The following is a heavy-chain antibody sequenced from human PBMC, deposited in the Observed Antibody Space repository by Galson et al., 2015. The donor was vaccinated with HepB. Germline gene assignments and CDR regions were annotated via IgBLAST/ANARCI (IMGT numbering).Heavy chain of an antibody. V-gene: IGHV3-33*01. CDR1: GFIFSSYG. J-gene: IGHJ4*02. CDR3: ARGRGSSYGLLDY. D-gene: IGHD5-18*01. Sequence: SLRLSCAASGFIFSSYGIHWVRQAPGKGLEWVAVIWYDGSNKYYADSVKGRFTISRDNSKNTLDLQMNSLRAEDTAVYYCARGRGSSYGLLDYWGQGVLVTVSS. CDR2: IWYDGSNK.